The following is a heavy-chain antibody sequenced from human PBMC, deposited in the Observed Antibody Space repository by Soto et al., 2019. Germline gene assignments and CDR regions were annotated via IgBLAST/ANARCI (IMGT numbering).Heavy chain of an antibody. CDR3: ARTIAVAGRYYYGMDV. J-gene: IGHJ6*02. V-gene: IGHV4-34*01. D-gene: IGHD6-19*01. CDR1: GGSFSGYY. Sequence: PSETLSLTCAVYGGSFSGYYWTWIRQPPGTGLEWIGEINHSGSTNYNPSLKSRLIISVDTSKSQFSLKLSSVTAADTAVYYCARTIAVAGRYYYGMDVWGQGTTVT. CDR2: INHSGST.